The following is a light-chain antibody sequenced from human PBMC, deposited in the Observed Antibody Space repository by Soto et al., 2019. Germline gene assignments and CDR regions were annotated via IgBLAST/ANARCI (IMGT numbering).Light chain of an antibody. V-gene: IGKV3-15*01. CDR2: DAS. Sequence: EKVMTQSPATLSVSPWEIATRSCRASQSVSSNLAWYQQKPGQAPRLLIYDASGRAGSVPARLSGSGSGTEFTLTISSLQSEDFVVYFCQQYDDWPPTSGQGTKVDI. J-gene: IGKJ1*01. CDR1: QSVSSN. CDR3: QQYDDWPPT.